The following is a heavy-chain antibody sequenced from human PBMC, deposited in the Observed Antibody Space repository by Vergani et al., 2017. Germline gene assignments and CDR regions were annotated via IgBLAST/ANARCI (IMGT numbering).Heavy chain of an antibody. J-gene: IGHJ4*02. V-gene: IGHV3-7*03. CDR1: GFTFSSYW. D-gene: IGHD3-3*01. CDR3: ARAGDFWSGYYGDY. CDR2: IKQDGSEK. Sequence: EVQLLESGGGLVQPGGSLRLSCAASGFTFSSYWMSWVRQAPGKGLEWVANIKQDGSEKYYVDSVKGRFTISRDNAKNSLYLQMNSLRAEDTAVYYCARAGDFWSGYYGDYWGQGTLVTVSS.